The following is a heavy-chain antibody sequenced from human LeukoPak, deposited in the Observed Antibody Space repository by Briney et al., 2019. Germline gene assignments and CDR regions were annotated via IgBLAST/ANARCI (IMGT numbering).Heavy chain of an antibody. CDR1: GGSISSSSYY. J-gene: IGHJ4*02. V-gene: IGHV4-61*05. Sequence: SETLSLTCTVSGGSISSSSYYWGWIRQPPGKELEWIAYMTDSETTKNNPSLKSRITLSADTSKNQFSLSLSSVTEADTAVYFCATIKSGYPFGYFDFWGQGILVTVSS. D-gene: IGHD5-18*01. CDR3: ATIKSGYPFGYFDF. CDR2: MTDSETT.